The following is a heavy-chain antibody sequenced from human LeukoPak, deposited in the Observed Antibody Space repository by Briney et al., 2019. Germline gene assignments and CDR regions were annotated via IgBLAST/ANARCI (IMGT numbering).Heavy chain of an antibody. J-gene: IGHJ5*02. D-gene: IGHD3-3*01. CDR3: TTDRGITIFGVVHGPNWFDP. CDR1: GFTFSYYS. V-gene: IGHV3-21*03. Sequence: PGGSLRLSCAASGFTFSYYSMNWVRQAPGKGLEWVSSISSSSSYIYYADSVKGRFTISRDNAKNSLYLQMNSLKTEDTAVYYCTTDRGITIFGVVHGPNWFDPWGQGTLVTVSS. CDR2: ISSSSSYI.